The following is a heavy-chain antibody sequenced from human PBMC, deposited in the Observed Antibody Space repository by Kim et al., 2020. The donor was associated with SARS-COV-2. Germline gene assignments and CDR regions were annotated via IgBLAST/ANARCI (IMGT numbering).Heavy chain of an antibody. Sequence: GGSLRLSCAASGFTFSNYAMHWVRQAPGKGLEWVTVISHGGSNKYYADSVKGRFTISTDMSESTLYLQMSGLRTEDTAVYYCARGRGNAWYNWNSYYYYYGMDVWGQGTTVTVSS. D-gene: IGHD1-7*01. CDR3: ARGRGNAWYNWNSYYYYYGMDV. CDR2: ISHGGSNK. CDR1: GFTFSNYA. J-gene: IGHJ6*02. V-gene: IGHV3-30-3*01.